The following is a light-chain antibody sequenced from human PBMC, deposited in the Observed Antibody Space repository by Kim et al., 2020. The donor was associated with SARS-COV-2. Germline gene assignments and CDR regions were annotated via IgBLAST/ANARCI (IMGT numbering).Light chain of an antibody. CDR3: QQASGFPPT. V-gene: IGKV1-12*01. Sequence: PLIGDRVTITCRASQGISRWLAWYQQKPGEAPKPLIYAAATLQSGVPSRFSGSGSGTDFILSISSLQPEDLATYYCQQASGFPPTFGPGTKVDIK. J-gene: IGKJ3*01. CDR2: AAA. CDR1: QGISRW.